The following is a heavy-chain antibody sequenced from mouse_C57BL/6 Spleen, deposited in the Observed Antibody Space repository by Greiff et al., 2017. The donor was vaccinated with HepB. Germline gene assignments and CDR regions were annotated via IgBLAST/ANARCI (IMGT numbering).Heavy chain of an antibody. V-gene: IGHV3-6*01. Sequence: QQSGPGLVKPSQSLSLTCSVTGYSITSGYYWNWIRQFPGNKLEWMGYISYDGSNNYNPSLKNRISITRDTSKNQFFLKLNSVTTEDTATYYCATDYAWGQGTTLTVSS. CDR2: ISYDGSN. J-gene: IGHJ2*01. CDR3: ATDYA. D-gene: IGHD1-1*01. CDR1: GYSITSGYY.